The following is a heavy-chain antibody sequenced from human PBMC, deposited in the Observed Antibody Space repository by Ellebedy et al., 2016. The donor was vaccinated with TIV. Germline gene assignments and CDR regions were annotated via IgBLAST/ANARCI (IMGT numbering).Heavy chain of an antibody. CDR1: GGSISSSNW. V-gene: IGHV4-4*02. CDR2: IYHSGST. D-gene: IGHD1-1*01. J-gene: IGHJ2*01. CDR3: ARGRFVVQMEPYWYFDL. Sequence: MPSETLSLTCAVSGGSISSSNWWSWVRQPPGKGLEWIGDIYHSGSTNYNPSLKSRVTISVDKSKNQFSLKLSSVTAADTAVYYCARGRFVVQMEPYWYFDLWGRGTLVTVSS.